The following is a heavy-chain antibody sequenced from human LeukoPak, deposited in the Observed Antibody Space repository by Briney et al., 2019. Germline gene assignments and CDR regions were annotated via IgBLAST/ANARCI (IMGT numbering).Heavy chain of an antibody. CDR1: GFTFRNAW. D-gene: IGHD4-17*01. CDR3: TTRGTTVTTSRFDY. Sequence: GGSLRLSCAASGFTFRNAWMSWVRQAPGKGLEWVGRIKSKTDGGTTDHAAPVKGRFTISRDDSKNTLYLQMNSLKSEDTAVYYCTTRGTTVTTSRFDYWGQGTLVTVSS. CDR2: IKSKTDGGTT. J-gene: IGHJ4*02. V-gene: IGHV3-15*01.